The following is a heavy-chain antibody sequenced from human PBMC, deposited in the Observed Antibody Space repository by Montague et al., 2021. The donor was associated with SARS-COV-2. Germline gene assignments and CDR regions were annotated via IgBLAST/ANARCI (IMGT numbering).Heavy chain of an antibody. CDR1: GDSVSRNSAT. CDR2: TYYRSMWKS. CDR3: VRGIEAAGSYDY. V-gene: IGHV6-1*01. D-gene: IGHD6-13*01. Sequence: CAISGDSVSRNSATWNWIRQSPSRGLECLGRTYYRSMWKSDYAXXXKSRIAINPDTSKNQFSLQLSSVTPEDTALYYCVRGIEAAGSYDYWGQGTLVTVSS. J-gene: IGHJ4*02.